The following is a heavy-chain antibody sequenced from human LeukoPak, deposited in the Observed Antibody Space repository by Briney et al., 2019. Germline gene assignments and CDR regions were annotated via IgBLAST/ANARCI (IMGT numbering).Heavy chain of an antibody. D-gene: IGHD2-2*01. V-gene: IGHV3-21*04. CDR1: GFTFSSYS. CDR2: ISSGSTYM. J-gene: IGHJ6*02. Sequence: GGSLRLSCAASGFTFSSYSMNWVRQAPGKGLEWVSSISSGSTYMYYADSVKGRFTISRDNSENTLYLQMNSLRAEDTAVYYCAKDKRDCSSTSCYAVGVLDYYYGMDVWGQGTTVTVSS. CDR3: AKDKRDCSSTSCYAVGVLDYYYGMDV.